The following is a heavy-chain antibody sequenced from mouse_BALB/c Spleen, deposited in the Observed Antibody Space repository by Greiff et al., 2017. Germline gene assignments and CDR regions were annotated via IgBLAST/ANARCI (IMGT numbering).Heavy chain of an antibody. D-gene: IGHD4-1*01. CDR2: ISSGGSYT. J-gene: IGHJ4*01. Sequence: EVQGVESGGGLVKPGGSLKLSCAASGFTFSSYTMSWVRQTPEKRLEWVATISSGGSYTYYPDSVKGRFTISRDNAKNTLYLQMSSLKSEDTAMYYCTREGTGTFAMDYWSQGTSVNVSS. CDR1: GFTFSSYT. V-gene: IGHV5-6-4*01. CDR3: TREGTGTFAMDY.